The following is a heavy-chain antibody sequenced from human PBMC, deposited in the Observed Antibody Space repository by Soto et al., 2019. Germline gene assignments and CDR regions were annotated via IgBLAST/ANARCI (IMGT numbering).Heavy chain of an antibody. Sequence: SETLSVTCTISGDSISSYYWSWIRQPPGKGLEWIGYIYYSGSTNYNPSLKSRVTISVDTSKNQFSLKLSSVTAADTAVYYCARHMMGFDPWGQGTLVT. CDR3: ARHMMGFDP. V-gene: IGHV4-59*08. CDR2: IYYSGST. D-gene: IGHD3-16*01. CDR1: GDSISSYY. J-gene: IGHJ5*02.